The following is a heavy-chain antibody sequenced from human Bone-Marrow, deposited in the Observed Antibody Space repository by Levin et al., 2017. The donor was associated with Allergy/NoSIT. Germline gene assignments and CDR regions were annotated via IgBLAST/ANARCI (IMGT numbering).Heavy chain of an antibody. J-gene: IGHJ5*02. D-gene: IGHD3-9*01. CDR2: IYYSGST. Sequence: SETLSLTCTVSGGSISSYYWSWIRQPPGKGLEWIGYIYYSGSTNYNPSLKSRVTISVDTSKNQFSLKLSSVTAADTAVYYCARTVYLGDWFDPWGQGTLVTVSS. CDR1: GGSISSYY. CDR3: ARTVYLGDWFDP. V-gene: IGHV4-59*08.